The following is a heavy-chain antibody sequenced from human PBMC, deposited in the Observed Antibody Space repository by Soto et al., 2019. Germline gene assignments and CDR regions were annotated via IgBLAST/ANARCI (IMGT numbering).Heavy chain of an antibody. CDR2: IIPIFGTA. V-gene: IGHV1-69*12. D-gene: IGHD3-10*01. CDR1: GGTFSSYA. J-gene: IGHJ4*02. Sequence: QVQLVQSGAEVKKPGSSVKVSCKASGGTFSSYAISWVRQAPGQGLEWMGGIIPIFGTANYAQKFQGRVTITAAESTSTAYMERSSLRSEDTAVYYCAAPYGTGSYYNGFDYWGQGTLVTVSS. CDR3: AAPYGTGSYYNGFDY.